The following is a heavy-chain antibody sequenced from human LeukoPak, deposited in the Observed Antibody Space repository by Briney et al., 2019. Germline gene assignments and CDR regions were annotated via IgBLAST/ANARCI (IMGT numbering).Heavy chain of an antibody. Sequence: SSETLSLTCTVSGGSMSNVYWSWIRQPPGKGLEWLASIYYSGTPTYNPSLKRRATISVDSSKNQFSLKLSSVTAADTAVYYCARQGCGANTCFYAFDIWGQGTMVTVSS. V-gene: IGHV4-59*08. D-gene: IGHD4/OR15-4a*01. J-gene: IGHJ3*02. CDR1: GGSMSNVY. CDR3: ARQGCGANTCFYAFDI. CDR2: IYYSGTP.